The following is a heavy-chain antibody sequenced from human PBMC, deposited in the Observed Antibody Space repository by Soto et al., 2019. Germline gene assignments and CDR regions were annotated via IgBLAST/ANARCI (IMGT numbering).Heavy chain of an antibody. D-gene: IGHD6-13*01. CDR2: IIPIFGTA. J-gene: IGHJ5*02. CDR3: ARSLVAAADDNNWFDP. Sequence: QVQLVQSGAEVKKPGSSVKVSCTASGGTFSSYAISWVRQAPGQGLEWMGGIIPIFGTANYAQKFQGRVTITADESTSTAYMELSSLRSEDTAVYYCARSLVAAADDNNWFDPWGQGTLVTVSS. CDR1: GGTFSSYA. V-gene: IGHV1-69*01.